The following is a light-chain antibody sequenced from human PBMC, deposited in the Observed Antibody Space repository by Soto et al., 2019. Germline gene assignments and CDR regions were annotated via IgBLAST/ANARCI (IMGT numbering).Light chain of an antibody. CDR1: SSDVGSYNL. V-gene: IGLV2-23*01. CDR2: EGS. CDR3: CSYAGRSTPYV. Sequence: QSVLTQSASVSGSPGQSITISCTATSSDVGSYNLVSWYQQHPGKAPKLMIYEGSKRPSGVSNRFSGSKSGNTASLTISGLQAEDEADYYCCSYAGRSTPYVFGTGTKVTVL. J-gene: IGLJ1*01.